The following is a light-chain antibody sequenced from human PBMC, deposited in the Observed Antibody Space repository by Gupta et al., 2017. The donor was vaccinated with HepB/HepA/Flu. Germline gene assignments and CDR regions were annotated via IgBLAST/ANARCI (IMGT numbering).Light chain of an antibody. J-gene: IGKJ1*01. Sequence: IRMTPSPSSFSASTGDRVTITCRASQGISSYLAWYQQKPGKAPKLLIYAASTLQSGVPSRFSGSGSGTDFTLTISCLQSEDFATYYCQQDDSYPRTFGQGTKVEIK. CDR1: QGISSY. CDR3: QQDDSYPRT. V-gene: IGKV1-8*01. CDR2: AAS.